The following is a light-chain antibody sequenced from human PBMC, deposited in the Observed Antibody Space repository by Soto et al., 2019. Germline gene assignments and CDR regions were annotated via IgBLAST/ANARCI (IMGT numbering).Light chain of an antibody. CDR1: QAIGSW. CDR3: QEANIFPYT. Sequence: DIQMTQSPSSVSASVGDRVTINCRASQAIGSWLAWYQQKPGKAPRLLIYGASSLQSGVPSRFSGRGSGTEFALTISGLQPEDFATYYCQEANIFPYTFGQGTKLEL. V-gene: IGKV1-12*01. CDR2: GAS. J-gene: IGKJ2*01.